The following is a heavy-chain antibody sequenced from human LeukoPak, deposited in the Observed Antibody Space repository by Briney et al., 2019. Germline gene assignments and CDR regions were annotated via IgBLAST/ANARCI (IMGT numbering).Heavy chain of an antibody. CDR1: GYTFTGYY. CDR3: AILTSPNYYDSSGYYSDKAPFDY. CDR2: INPNSGGT. D-gene: IGHD3-22*01. V-gene: IGHV1-2*02. J-gene: IGHJ4*02. Sequence: ALVKVSCKASGYTFTGYYMHWVRQAPGQGVEWMGWINPNSGGTNYAQKFQGRVTMTRDTSISTAYMELSRLRSDDTAVYYCAILTSPNYYDSSGYYSDKAPFDYWGQGTLVTVSS.